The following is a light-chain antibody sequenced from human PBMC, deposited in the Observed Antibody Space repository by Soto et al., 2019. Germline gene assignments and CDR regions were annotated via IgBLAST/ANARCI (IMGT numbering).Light chain of an antibody. V-gene: IGLV2-14*01. Sequence: VLTQPASVSGSPGQSITISCTGTSSDVGGYNYVSWYQQHPGKAPKLLIYDVSNRPSGVSDRFSGSKSGNTASLTISGLQVEDEADYYCSSYTSSTSLVFGGGTQLTVL. CDR3: SSYTSSTSLV. J-gene: IGLJ2*01. CDR1: SSDVGGYNY. CDR2: DVS.